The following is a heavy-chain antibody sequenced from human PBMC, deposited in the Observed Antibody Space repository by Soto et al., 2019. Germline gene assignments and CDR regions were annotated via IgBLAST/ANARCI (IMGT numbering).Heavy chain of an antibody. Sequence: QVQLQESGPGLVKPSQTLSLTCTVSGGSISSGGYYWSWIRQHPGKGPEWIGYIYYSGSTYYNPSLKSRVTISVDTSKTQFSLKLSSVTAADTAVYYCARVYYDFWSGYFAWFDPWGQGTLVTVSS. J-gene: IGHJ5*02. CDR2: IYYSGST. V-gene: IGHV4-31*03. CDR3: ARVYYDFWSGYFAWFDP. CDR1: GGSISSGGYY. D-gene: IGHD3-3*01.